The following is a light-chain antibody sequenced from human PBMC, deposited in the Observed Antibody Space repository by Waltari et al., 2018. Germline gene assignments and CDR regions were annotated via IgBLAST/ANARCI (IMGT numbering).Light chain of an antibody. V-gene: IGKV1-9*01. CDR3: LQLNSYPRT. CDR1: QDISSH. Sequence: DIHLTKSPSFLSASVGDRVTITCRASQDISSHLAWYQQHPGQAPKLLISRASTLQSGGPSRFSGSESGTEFTLTISSLKSEDFATYSCLQLNSYPRTFGQGTKVEVK. CDR2: RAS. J-gene: IGKJ1*01.